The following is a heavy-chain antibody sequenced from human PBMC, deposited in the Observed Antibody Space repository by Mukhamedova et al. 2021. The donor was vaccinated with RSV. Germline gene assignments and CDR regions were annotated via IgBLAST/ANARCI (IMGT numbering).Heavy chain of an antibody. CDR2: VNGDGRSS. J-gene: IGHJ5*01. V-gene: IGHV3-74*01. Sequence: QVPGKGLLWVSRVNGDGRSSSYADFVKGRFTISRDNAKNTLYLQMNSLTDEDPAVYYFVRSVTNHYGWFDSWGQGTLVTVSS. CDR3: VRSVTNHYGWFDS. D-gene: IGHD3-10*01.